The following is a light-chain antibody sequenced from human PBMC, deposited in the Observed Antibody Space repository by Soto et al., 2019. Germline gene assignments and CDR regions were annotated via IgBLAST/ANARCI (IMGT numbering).Light chain of an antibody. J-gene: IGLJ1*01. CDR2: GNS. Sequence: QSVLTQPPSVSGAPGQRVTISCTGSSSNIGAGYDVHWYQQLPGTDPKLLIYGNSNRPSGVPDRFSGSKSGTSASLAITGLQAEDEADYYCQSYDSSLSGYDVFGTGTKLTVL. CDR3: QSYDSSLSGYDV. CDR1: SSNIGAGYD. V-gene: IGLV1-40*01.